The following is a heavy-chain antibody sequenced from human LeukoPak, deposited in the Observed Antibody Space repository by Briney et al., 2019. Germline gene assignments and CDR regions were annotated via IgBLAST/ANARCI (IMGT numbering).Heavy chain of an antibody. J-gene: IGHJ5*02. V-gene: IGHV3-23*01. CDR2: ISGSGGST. Sequence: GGSLRLSCAASGFTFSSYWMSWVRQAPGKGLEWVSAISGSGGSTYYADSVKGRFTISRDNSKNTLYLQMNSLRAEDTAVYYCAKDQKGYFDWLLSLDPWGQGTLVTVSS. CDR3: AKDQKGYFDWLLSLDP. D-gene: IGHD3-9*01. CDR1: GFTFSSYW.